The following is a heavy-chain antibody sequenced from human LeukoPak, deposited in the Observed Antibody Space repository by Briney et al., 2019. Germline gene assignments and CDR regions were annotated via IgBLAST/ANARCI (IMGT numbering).Heavy chain of an antibody. J-gene: IGHJ3*02. D-gene: IGHD6-19*01. Sequence: GGSLRLSCAASGFTFSSYSMNWVRQAPGKGLEWVSSISSSSSYIYYADSVKGRFTISRDNAKNSLYLQMNSLRAEDTAVYYCARGTGYSSGWYGLMGAFDIWGQGTMVTVSS. CDR3: ARGTGYSSGWYGLMGAFDI. CDR1: GFTFSSYS. V-gene: IGHV3-21*04. CDR2: ISSSSSYI.